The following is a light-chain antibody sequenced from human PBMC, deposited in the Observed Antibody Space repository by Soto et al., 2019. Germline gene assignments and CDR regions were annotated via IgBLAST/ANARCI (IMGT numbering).Light chain of an antibody. CDR2: YAS. J-gene: IGKJ2*01. Sequence: EVVMTQSPVTLSVSPGERATLSCRASQNLSRNLASYQHQPGKAPRLLILYASTRATGTPARFSGSGSGTDFTLTISSLQSEDFAVDFDQQYDKWPHTFGQGTKLEIK. V-gene: IGKV3-15*01. CDR3: QQYDKWPHT. CDR1: QNLSRN.